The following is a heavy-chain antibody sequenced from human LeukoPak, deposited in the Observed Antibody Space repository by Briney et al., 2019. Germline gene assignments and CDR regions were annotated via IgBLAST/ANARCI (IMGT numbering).Heavy chain of an antibody. CDR1: GGSFSGYY. CDR3: ARPYYDSSGYYPTPADDAFDI. Sequence: PSETLSLTCAVYGGSFSGYYWSWIRQPPGKGLEWIGEINHSGSTNYNPSLKSRVTISVDTSKNQFSLKLSSVTAADTAVYYCARPYYDSSGYYPTPADDAFDIWGQGTMVTVSS. J-gene: IGHJ3*02. CDR2: INHSGST. D-gene: IGHD3-22*01. V-gene: IGHV4-34*01.